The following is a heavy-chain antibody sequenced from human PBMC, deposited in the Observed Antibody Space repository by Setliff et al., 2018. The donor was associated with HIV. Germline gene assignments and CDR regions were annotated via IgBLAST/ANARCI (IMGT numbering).Heavy chain of an antibody. CDR3: ARDLTSNSNCSDP. Sequence: PSETLSLTRSVSGGSITSGGYYWSWIRQHPEKGMEWLGYIYVNGKTYYNTSLKSRVSISVDTSKDQFSLNLKSVTAADTATYYCARDLTSNSNCSDPWSQGIPVTVSS. CDR1: GGSITSGGYY. J-gene: IGHJ5*02. D-gene: IGHD2-21*01. CDR2: IYVNGKT. V-gene: IGHV4-31*03.